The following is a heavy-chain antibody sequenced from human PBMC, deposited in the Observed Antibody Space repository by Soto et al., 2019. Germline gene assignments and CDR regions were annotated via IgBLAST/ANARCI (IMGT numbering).Heavy chain of an antibody. D-gene: IGHD3-22*01. Sequence: TLSLTFAVSGGSITSGAYYWTWIRQHPGKGLEWIAYIHYSGRTYYNPSLKSRVTISVDTSNNQFSLKLSSVTAADTAVYYSARYYFDSSGYYNWFNPWGQRTLVTVCS. CDR3: ARYYFDSSGYYNWFNP. J-gene: IGHJ5*02. CDR2: IHYSGRT. CDR1: GGSITSGAYY. V-gene: IGHV4-31*11.